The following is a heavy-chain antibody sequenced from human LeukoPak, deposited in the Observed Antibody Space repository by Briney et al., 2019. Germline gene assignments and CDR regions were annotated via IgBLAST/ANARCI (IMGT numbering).Heavy chain of an antibody. V-gene: IGHV1-18*01. CDR1: GYTFTSYA. Sequence: ASVKVSCKASGYTFTSYAMHWVRQAPGQRLEWMGWISAYNGNTNHAQKLQGRVTMTTDTSTSTAYMELRSLRSDDTAVYYCARAHSSGYYSLGYWGQGTPVTVSS. CDR2: ISAYNGNT. J-gene: IGHJ4*02. D-gene: IGHD3-22*01. CDR3: ARAHSSGYYSLGY.